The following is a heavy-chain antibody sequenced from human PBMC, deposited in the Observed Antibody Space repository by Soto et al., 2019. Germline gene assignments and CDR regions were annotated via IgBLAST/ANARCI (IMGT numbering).Heavy chain of an antibody. CDR1: GFTFSRFA. CDR3: AKDSLGDYYYYGLDV. V-gene: IGHV3-23*01. CDR2: IGGSGGTT. J-gene: IGHJ6*02. Sequence: EVQLLESGGGVVHPGGSLRLSCAASGFTFSRFAMNWVRQAPGKGLEWVSGIGGSGGTTYYADSVKGRFTISRDNSKNTLFLQMNSLRAEDTAVYYCAKDSLGDYYYYGLDVWGQGTTVTVSS. D-gene: IGHD2-15*01.